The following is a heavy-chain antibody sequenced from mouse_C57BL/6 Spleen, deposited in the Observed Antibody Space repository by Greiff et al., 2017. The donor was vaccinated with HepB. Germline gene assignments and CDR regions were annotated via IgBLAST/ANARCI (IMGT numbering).Heavy chain of an antibody. D-gene: IGHD2-12*01. J-gene: IGHJ2*01. CDR2: IDPSDSET. CDR1: GYTFTSYW. Sequence: VQLQQPGAELVRPGSSVKLSCKASGYTFTSYWMHWVKQRPIQGLEWIGNIDPSDSETYYNQKFKDKATLTVDKSSSTAYMQLSSLTSEDSAVYYCARSYSYYFDYWGQGTTLTVSS. CDR3: ARSYSYYFDY. V-gene: IGHV1-52*01.